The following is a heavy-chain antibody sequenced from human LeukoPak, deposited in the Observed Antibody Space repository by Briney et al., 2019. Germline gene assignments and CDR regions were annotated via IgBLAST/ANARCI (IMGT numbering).Heavy chain of an antibody. D-gene: IGHD3-22*01. Sequence: ASVKVSCKASGYTFTGYYMHWVRQASGQGLEWMGWINPNSGGTNYAQKFQGRVTMTRDTSISTAYMELSRLRSDDTAVYYCARDLYYYDSSGYHNGMDVWGQGTTVTVSS. J-gene: IGHJ6*02. CDR3: ARDLYYYDSSGYHNGMDV. CDR2: INPNSGGT. V-gene: IGHV1-2*02. CDR1: GYTFTGYY.